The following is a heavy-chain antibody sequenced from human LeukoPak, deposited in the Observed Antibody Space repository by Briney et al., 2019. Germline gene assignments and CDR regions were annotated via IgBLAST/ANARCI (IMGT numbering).Heavy chain of an antibody. V-gene: IGHV1-2*02. J-gene: IGHJ5*02. D-gene: IGHD2-2*01. Sequence: ASVKVSCKASGYTFTGYYMHWVRQAPGQGLEWMGWINPNSGGTNYAQKFQGRVTMTRDTSISTAYMELSRLRSEDTAVYYCARGHRDIVVVPAAMADDWFDPWGQGTLVTVSS. CDR3: ARGHRDIVVVPAAMADDWFDP. CDR1: GYTFTGYY. CDR2: INPNSGGT.